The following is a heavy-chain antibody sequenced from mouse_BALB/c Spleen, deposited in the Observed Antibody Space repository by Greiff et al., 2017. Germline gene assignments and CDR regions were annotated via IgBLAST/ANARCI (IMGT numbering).Heavy chain of an antibody. Sequence: EVQLQQSGPELVKPGASVKIPCQASGYTFTDYNMDWVKQSHGKSLEWIGDINPNNGGTIYNQKFKGKATLTVDKSSSTAYMELRSLTSEDTAVYYCASTARATSSWFAYWGQGTLVTVSA. CDR3: ASTARATSSWFAY. D-gene: IGHD3-1*01. CDR2: INPNNGGT. CDR1: GYTFTDYN. V-gene: IGHV1-18*01. J-gene: IGHJ3*01.